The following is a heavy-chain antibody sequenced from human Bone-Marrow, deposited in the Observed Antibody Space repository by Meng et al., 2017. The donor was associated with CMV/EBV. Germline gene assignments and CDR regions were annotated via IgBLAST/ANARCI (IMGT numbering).Heavy chain of an antibody. CDR2: IYYSGST. J-gene: IGHJ5*02. CDR3: ARDYDGGGMGWFDP. Sequence: SETLSLTCTVSGGSVSSGSYYWSWIRQPPGKGLEWIGYIYYSGSTNYNPSLKSRVTISVDTSKNQFSLKLSSVTAADTAVYYCARDYDGGGMGWFDPWGQGTLV. D-gene: IGHD3-16*01. CDR1: GGSVSSGSYY. V-gene: IGHV4-61*01.